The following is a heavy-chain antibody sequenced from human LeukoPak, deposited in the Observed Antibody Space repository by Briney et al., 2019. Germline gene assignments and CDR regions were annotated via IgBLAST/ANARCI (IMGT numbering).Heavy chain of an antibody. V-gene: IGHV3-30*03. J-gene: IGHJ4*02. CDR2: ISYDETNK. CDR3: ARCRRTTGVDY. Sequence: GGSLRLSCVASGFTFSNYGMHWVRQAPGKGLEWVAVISYDETNKYYTESVKGRFTISRDQSKNTLYLQMNSLRDEDTAVYYCARCRRTTGVDYWGQGTLVTVSS. CDR1: GFTFSNYG. D-gene: IGHD2-8*02.